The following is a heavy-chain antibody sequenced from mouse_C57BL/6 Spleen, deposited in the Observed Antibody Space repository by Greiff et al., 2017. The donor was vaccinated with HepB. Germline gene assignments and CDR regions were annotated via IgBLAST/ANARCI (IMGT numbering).Heavy chain of an antibody. D-gene: IGHD1-1*01. V-gene: IGHV1-80*01. CDR2: IYPGDGDT. J-gene: IGHJ4*01. Sequence: VQLVESGAELVKPGASVKISCKASGYAFSSYWMNWVKQRPGKGLEWIGQIYPGDGDTNYNGKFKGKATLTADKSSSTAYMQLSSLTSEDSAVYFCARGGVYGMDYWGQGTSVTVSS. CDR1: GYAFSSYW. CDR3: ARGGVYGMDY.